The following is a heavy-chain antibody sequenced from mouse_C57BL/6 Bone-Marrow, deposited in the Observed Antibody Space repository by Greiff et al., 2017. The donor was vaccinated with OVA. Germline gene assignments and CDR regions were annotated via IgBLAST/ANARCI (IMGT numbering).Heavy chain of an antibody. Sequence: EVKLVESGGGLVKPGGSLKLSCAASGFTFSDYGMHWVRQAPEKGLEWVAYISSGSSTIFYADTVKGRFTISRDNAKNTLFLQMTSLRSEDTAMYYWARKDLDGYLYYFDYWGQGTTLTVSS. V-gene: IGHV5-17*01. D-gene: IGHD2-3*01. CDR2: ISSGSSTI. J-gene: IGHJ2*01. CDR1: GFTFSDYG. CDR3: ARKDLDGYLYYFDY.